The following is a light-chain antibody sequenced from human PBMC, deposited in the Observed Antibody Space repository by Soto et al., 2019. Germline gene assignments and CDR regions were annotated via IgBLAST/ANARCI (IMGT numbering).Light chain of an antibody. V-gene: IGLV1-40*01. J-gene: IGLJ3*02. CDR3: QSYDSSLSGSV. CDR2: GNS. CDR1: SSNIGAGYD. Sequence: QSVLTQPPSVSGAPGQRVTISCTGSSSNIGAGYDVHWYQQLPGTAPKLLIYGNSNRTSVVPDRFSGSKSGTSATLAITGLQAEDEADYYCQSYDSSLSGSVFGGGTKLTVL.